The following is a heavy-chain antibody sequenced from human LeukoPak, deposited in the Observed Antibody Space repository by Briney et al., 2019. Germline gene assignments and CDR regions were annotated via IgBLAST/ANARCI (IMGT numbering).Heavy chain of an antibody. CDR3: AREGYCSSTSCYSQEGFDY. V-gene: IGHV4-59*01. CDR1: GVSISSYY. D-gene: IGHD2-2*01. J-gene: IGHJ4*02. Sequence: SETLSLTCTVSGVSISSYYWSWIRQPPGKGLEWIGYIYYSGSTNYNPSLKSRVTISVDTSKNQFSLKLSSVTAADTAVYYCAREGYCSSTSCYSQEGFDYWGQGTLVTVSS. CDR2: IYYSGST.